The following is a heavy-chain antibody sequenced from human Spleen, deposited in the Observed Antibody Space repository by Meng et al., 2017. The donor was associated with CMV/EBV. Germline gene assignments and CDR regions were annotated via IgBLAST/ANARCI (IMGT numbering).Heavy chain of an antibody. V-gene: IGHV3-66*02. J-gene: IGHJ4*02. CDR1: GFSVSSNY. D-gene: IGHD3/OR15-3a*01. CDR3: ARILGLDYFDN. Sequence: GESLKISCAASGFSVSSNYMTWVRQAPGRRLEWVSVLYSGGATYYLDSVKGRFTISRDDSKNTVFLQMNSLRDEDTAVYFCARILGLDYFDNWGQGTLVTVSS. CDR2: LYSGGAT.